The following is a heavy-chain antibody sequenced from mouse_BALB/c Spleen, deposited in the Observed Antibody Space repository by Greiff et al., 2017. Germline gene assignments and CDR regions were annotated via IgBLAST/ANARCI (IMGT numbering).Heavy chain of an antibody. D-gene: IGHD1-1*01. Sequence: VQLQQSGAELVRPGTSVKVSCKASGYAFTNYLIEWVKQRPGQGLEWIGVINPGSGGTNYNEKFKGKATLTADKSSSTAYMQLSSLTSDDSAVYFCARRDYGSSYGDYFDYWGQGTTLTVSS. CDR2: INPGSGGT. CDR1: GYAFTNYL. V-gene: IGHV1-54*01. CDR3: ARRDYGSSYGDYFDY. J-gene: IGHJ2*01.